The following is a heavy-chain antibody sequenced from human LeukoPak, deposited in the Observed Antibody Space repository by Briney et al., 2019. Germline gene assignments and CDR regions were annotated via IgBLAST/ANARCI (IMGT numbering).Heavy chain of an antibody. CDR2: INHSGST. Sequence: SETLSLTCAVYGGSFSGYYWSWIRQPPGKGLEWIGEINHSGSTNYNPSLKSRVTISVDTSKNQFSLKLSSVTAADTAVYYCARSLRGRWFDPWGKGTLVTVSS. V-gene: IGHV4-34*01. J-gene: IGHJ5*02. CDR3: ARSLRGRWFDP. CDR1: GGSFSGYY.